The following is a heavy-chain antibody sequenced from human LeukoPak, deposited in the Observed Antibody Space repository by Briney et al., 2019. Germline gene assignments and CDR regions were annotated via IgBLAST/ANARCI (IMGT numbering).Heavy chain of an antibody. CDR1: GGSFSGYY. D-gene: IGHD3-10*01. CDR3: ARGRGAMVRGVTPFDY. CDR2: INHSGST. Sequence: PSETLSLTCAVYGGSFSGYYWSWIRQPPGKGLEWIGEINHSGSTNYNPSLKSRVTISVDTSKNQFSLKLSSVTAADTAVYYCARGRGAMVRGVTPFDYWGQGTLVTVSS. V-gene: IGHV4-34*01. J-gene: IGHJ4*02.